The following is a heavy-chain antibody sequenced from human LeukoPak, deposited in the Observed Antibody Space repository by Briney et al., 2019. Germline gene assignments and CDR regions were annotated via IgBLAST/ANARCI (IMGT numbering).Heavy chain of an antibody. V-gene: IGHV4-38-2*02. J-gene: IGHJ4*02. CDR1: GYSITSGYY. D-gene: IGHD2-2*01. CDR3: AIVIVVPAALGNY. Sequence: SETLSLICTVSGYSITSGYYWGWVRQPPGKGLELIGGIYHRGSAYYHPSLKSRVTISVDTSKTQFSLKLSSVTAADTAVYYCAIVIVVPAALGNYWGQGTLVTVSS. CDR2: IYHRGSA.